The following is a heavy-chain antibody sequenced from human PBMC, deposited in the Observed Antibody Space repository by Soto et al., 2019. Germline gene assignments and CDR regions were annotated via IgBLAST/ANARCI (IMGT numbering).Heavy chain of an antibody. Sequence: PSETLSLTCAVYGGSFSGYYWSWIRQPPGKGLEWIGEINHSGSTYYSPSLKSRVTISVDTSKNQFSLNLSSVTAADTAVYYCARGGRTVARIQLWLLDYWGQGTLVTVSS. J-gene: IGHJ4*02. CDR3: ARGGRTVARIQLWLLDY. V-gene: IGHV4-34*01. D-gene: IGHD5-18*01. CDR1: GGSFSGYY. CDR2: INHSGST.